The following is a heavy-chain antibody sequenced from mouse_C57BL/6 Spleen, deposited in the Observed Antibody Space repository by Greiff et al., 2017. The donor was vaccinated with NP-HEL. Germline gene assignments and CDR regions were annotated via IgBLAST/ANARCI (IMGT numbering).Heavy chain of an antibody. V-gene: IGHV5-9*01. CDR1: GFTFSSYT. CDR2: ISGGGGNT. Sequence: DVMLVESGGGLVKPGGSLKLSCAASGFTFSSYTMSWVRQTPEKRLEWVATISGGGGNTYYPDSVKGRFTISRDNAKNTLYLQMSSLRSEDTALYYCARHDYGSRYFDYWGQGTTLTVSS. D-gene: IGHD1-1*01. J-gene: IGHJ2*01. CDR3: ARHDYGSRYFDY.